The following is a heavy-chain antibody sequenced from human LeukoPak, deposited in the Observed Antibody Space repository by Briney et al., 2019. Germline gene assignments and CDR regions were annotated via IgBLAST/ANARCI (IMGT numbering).Heavy chain of an antibody. CDR1: GFTFSSYW. CDR3: ATYSSRNAREFQS. V-gene: IGHV3-74*01. J-gene: IGHJ1*01. Sequence: GGSLRLSCAASGFTFSSYWMHWVRQAPGKGLVWVSRINSDGSSTSYADSVKGRFTISRDNSKNTLYLQMNSLRPEDTAVYYCATYSSRNAREFQSWGQGTLVTVSS. CDR2: INSDGSST. D-gene: IGHD2-2*01.